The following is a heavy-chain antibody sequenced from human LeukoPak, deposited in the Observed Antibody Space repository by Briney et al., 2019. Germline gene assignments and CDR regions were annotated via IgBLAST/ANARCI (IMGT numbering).Heavy chain of an antibody. V-gene: IGHV3-74*01. CDR1: GFTFSSYW. CDR3: ARSDTAMVTRQ. D-gene: IGHD5-18*01. Sequence: GGSLRLSCAASGFTFSSYWMHWVRQAPGKRLVWVSRINSDGSSTSYADSVKGRFTISRDNAKNTLYLQMNSLRAEDTAVYYCARSDTAMVTRQWGQGTLVTVSS. J-gene: IGHJ4*02. CDR2: INSDGSST.